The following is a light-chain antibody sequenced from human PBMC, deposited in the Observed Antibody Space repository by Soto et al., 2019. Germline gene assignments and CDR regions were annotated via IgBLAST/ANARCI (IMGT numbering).Light chain of an antibody. CDR3: QQTTTFPLT. J-gene: IGKJ4*01. V-gene: IGKV1D-12*01. CDR1: QGVSTW. CDR2: TAS. Sequence: DIQMTQSPSSVSASVGDRVTITCRASQGVSTWLAWYQQKPGKAPNLLIYTASSLQSGVPSRFSGSGSGTDFTLTIRSLQPEDFAPYYCQQTTTFPLTFGGGTKVEI.